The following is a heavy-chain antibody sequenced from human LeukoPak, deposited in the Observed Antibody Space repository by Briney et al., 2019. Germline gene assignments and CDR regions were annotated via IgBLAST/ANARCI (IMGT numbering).Heavy chain of an antibody. CDR3: AGHPSDYGWFNP. D-gene: IGHD4-17*01. CDR2: INHSGST. V-gene: IGHV4-34*01. CDR1: GGSFSGYY. Sequence: KSSETLSLTCAVYGGSFSGYYWSWIRQPPGKGLEWIGEINHSGSTNYNPSLKSRVTISVDTSKDQFSLKLSSVTAADTAVYYCAGHPSDYGWFNPWGQGTLVTVSS. J-gene: IGHJ5*02.